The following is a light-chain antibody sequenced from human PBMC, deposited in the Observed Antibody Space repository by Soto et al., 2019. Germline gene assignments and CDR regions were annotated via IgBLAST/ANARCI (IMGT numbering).Light chain of an antibody. V-gene: IGLV1-44*01. CDR1: SSNIGSNT. Sequence: QSVLTQPPSASGTPGQRVTISCSGGSSNIGSNTVNWYQQLPGTAPKLLIYTNNQRPSGVPDRFSGSKSGTSASLAISGLQSEDEADYYCAAWDDSLDGLDVFGTGTKLTVL. J-gene: IGLJ1*01. CDR3: AAWDDSLDGLDV. CDR2: TNN.